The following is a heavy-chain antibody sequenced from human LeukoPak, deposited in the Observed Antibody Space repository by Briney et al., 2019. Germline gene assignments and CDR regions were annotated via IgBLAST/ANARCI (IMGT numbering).Heavy chain of an antibody. CDR2: IYTSGST. D-gene: IGHD5-24*01. Sequence: SETLSLTCTVSGGSIGSGSYYWSWIRQPAGKGLEWIGRIYTSGSTNYNPSLKSRVTISADTSKNQFSLKLSSVTAADTAVYYCARADGYKRGGFDYWGQGTLVTVSS. CDR1: GGSIGSGSYY. J-gene: IGHJ4*02. CDR3: ARADGYKRGGFDY. V-gene: IGHV4-61*02.